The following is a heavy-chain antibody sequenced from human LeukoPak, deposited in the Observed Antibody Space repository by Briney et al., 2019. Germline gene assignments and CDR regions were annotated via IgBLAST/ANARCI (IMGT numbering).Heavy chain of an antibody. CDR3: ARDETLYSSGWYRYFDN. J-gene: IGHJ4*02. CDR1: GGSTSSYY. V-gene: IGHV4-4*07. Sequence: SETLSLPRTVSGGSTSSYYWNWSRQPAGKGREGIGRIHPTGSTNYNPSLKSRLTMSLDPSKNQFSLKLTSVTAADTAVYYCARDETLYSSGWYRYFDNWGQGILVTVSS. D-gene: IGHD6-19*01. CDR2: IHPTGST.